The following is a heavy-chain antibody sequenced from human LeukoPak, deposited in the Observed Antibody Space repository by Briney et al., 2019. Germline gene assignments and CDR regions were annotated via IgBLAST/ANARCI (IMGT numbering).Heavy chain of an antibody. CDR3: ASERKTYGSGSYYDY. D-gene: IGHD3-10*01. CDR2: INSDGSST. CDR1: GFTFSSYW. J-gene: IGHJ4*02. V-gene: IGHV3-74*01. Sequence: GSLRLSCAASGFTFSSYWMHWVRQAPGKGLVWVSRINSDGSSTSYADSVKGRFTISRDNAKNTLYLQMNSLRAEDTAVYYCASERKTYGSGSYYDYWGQGTLVTVSS.